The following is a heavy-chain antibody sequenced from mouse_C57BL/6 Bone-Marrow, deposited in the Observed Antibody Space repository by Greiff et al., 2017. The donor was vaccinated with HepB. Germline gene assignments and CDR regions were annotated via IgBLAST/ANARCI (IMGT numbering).Heavy chain of an antibody. D-gene: IGHD1-1*01. Sequence: VQLQQSGPVLVKPGASVKMSCKASGYTFTDYYMNWVKQSHGKSLEWIGVINPYNGGTSYNQKFKGKATLTVDKSSSTAYMELNSLTSEDSAVYYWARIEVTTVVPYYFDYWGQGTTLTVSS. CDR1: GYTFTDYY. CDR3: ARIEVTTVVPYYFDY. CDR2: INPYNGGT. V-gene: IGHV1-19*01. J-gene: IGHJ2*01.